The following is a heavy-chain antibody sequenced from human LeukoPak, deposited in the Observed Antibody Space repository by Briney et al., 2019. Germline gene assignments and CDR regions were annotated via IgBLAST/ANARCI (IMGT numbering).Heavy chain of an antibody. CDR2: INHTGST. D-gene: IGHD5-24*01. V-gene: IGHV4-34*01. CDR1: GGAFSGYY. J-gene: IGHJ4*02. Sequence: SETLSLTCAVYGGAFSGYYWSWIRQPPGKGLEWIGEINHTGSTNYNPSLKSRVTISVDTSKNQFSPKVTSVTAADTAVYYCARGALGWLQLVDYWGQGTLVTVSS. CDR3: ARGALGWLQLVDY.